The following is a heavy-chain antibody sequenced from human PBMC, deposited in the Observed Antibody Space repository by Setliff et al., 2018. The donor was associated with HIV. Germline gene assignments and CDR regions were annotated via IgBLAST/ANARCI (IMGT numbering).Heavy chain of an antibody. D-gene: IGHD3-22*01. Sequence: SVKVSCKASGGTFSSYAISWVRQAPGQGLEWMGGIIPILGIANYAQKFQGRVTITADESTSTAYMELSSLRSEDTAVYYCARDRDSSGYYYDDAFDIWGQGTMVTVSS. V-gene: IGHV1-69*10. CDR1: GGTFSSYA. J-gene: IGHJ3*02. CDR3: ARDRDSSGYYYDDAFDI. CDR2: IIPILGIA.